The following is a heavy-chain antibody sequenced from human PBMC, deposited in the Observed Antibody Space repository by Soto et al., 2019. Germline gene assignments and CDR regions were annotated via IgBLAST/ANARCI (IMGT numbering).Heavy chain of an antibody. Sequence: SETLSLTCAVYGGSFSGYYWNWIRQPPGKGLEWIGEINHSGSTNYNPSLKSRVTISVDTSKNQFSLKLSSVTAADTAVYYCAREGYYYDSRPKYGMDVWGQGTTVTVS. D-gene: IGHD3-22*01. J-gene: IGHJ6*02. CDR1: GGSFSGYY. CDR3: AREGYYYDSRPKYGMDV. CDR2: INHSGST. V-gene: IGHV4-34*01.